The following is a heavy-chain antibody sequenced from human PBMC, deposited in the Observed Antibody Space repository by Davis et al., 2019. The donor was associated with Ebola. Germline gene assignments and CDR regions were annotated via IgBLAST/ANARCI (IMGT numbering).Heavy chain of an antibody. V-gene: IGHV1-24*01. CDR2: FDPEDGET. CDR3: ATGMAGSGSYLPKYWPYYFDY. CDR1: GYTLTELS. Sequence: ASVKVSCKVSGYTLTELSMHWVRQAPGKGLEWMGGFDPEDGETIYAQKFQGRVTMTEDTSTDTAYMELSSLRSEDTAVYYCATGMAGSGSYLPKYWPYYFDYWGQGTLVTVSS. D-gene: IGHD1-26*01. J-gene: IGHJ4*02.